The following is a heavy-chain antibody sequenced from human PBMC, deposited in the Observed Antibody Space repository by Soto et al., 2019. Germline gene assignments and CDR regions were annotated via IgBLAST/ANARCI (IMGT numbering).Heavy chain of an antibody. Sequence: PSETRRHRWAGSAGITRRYCYPVGWLRQPPGKGLEWIGNIYHSGTTYYNPSLRSRVTMSADTSKRQFSLKLSSVTAADTAIYYCAKLYSNHFDYWGQGTLVTVS. CDR2: IYHSGTT. CDR1: AGITRRYCYP. V-gene: IGHV4-39*01. D-gene: IGHD4-4*01. J-gene: IGHJ4*02. CDR3: AKLYSNHFDY.